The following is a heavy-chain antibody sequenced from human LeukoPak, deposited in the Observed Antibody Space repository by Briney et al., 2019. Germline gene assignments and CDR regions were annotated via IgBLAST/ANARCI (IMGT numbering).Heavy chain of an antibody. Sequence: GGSLRLSCAASGFTFSTYAMSWVRQAPGKGLEWVSAISGSGGSTYYADSVKGRFTISRDNSKNTLYLQMNSLRAEDTAVYYCAKLTRITIFGVVITPFDPWGQGTLVTVSS. J-gene: IGHJ5*02. D-gene: IGHD3-3*01. V-gene: IGHV3-23*01. CDR1: GFTFSTYA. CDR3: AKLTRITIFGVVITPFDP. CDR2: ISGSGGST.